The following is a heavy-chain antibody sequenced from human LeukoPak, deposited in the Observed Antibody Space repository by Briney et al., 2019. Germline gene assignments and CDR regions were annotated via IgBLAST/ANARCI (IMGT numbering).Heavy chain of an antibody. Sequence: SETLSLTCTVSGGSISNYYWSWIRQPPGKGLEWIGYISYSGSTNYNPPLESRVTISVDTSKNHFSLKLSSVTAADTAVYYCARQGDYSGYQAFDYWGQGTLVTVSS. CDR3: ARQGDYSGYQAFDY. J-gene: IGHJ4*02. D-gene: IGHD5-12*01. CDR2: ISYSGST. V-gene: IGHV4-59*08. CDR1: GGSISNYY.